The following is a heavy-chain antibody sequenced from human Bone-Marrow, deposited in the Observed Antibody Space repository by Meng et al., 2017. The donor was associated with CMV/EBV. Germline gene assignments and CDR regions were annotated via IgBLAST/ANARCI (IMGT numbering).Heavy chain of an antibody. J-gene: IGHJ5*02. CDR2: IYYSGST. V-gene: IGHV4-39*07. D-gene: IGHD6-19*01. CDR1: GGSISSSSYN. CDR3: ARRNSIDVAGYWFDL. Sequence: SETLSLTCTVSGGSISSSSYNWGWVRQPPGKGLEWIGSIYYSGSTYYNESLKGRVTVSVDTPKNEFSLKLNSVTAADTAVYYCARRNSIDVAGYWFDLWGQGTLVTVSS.